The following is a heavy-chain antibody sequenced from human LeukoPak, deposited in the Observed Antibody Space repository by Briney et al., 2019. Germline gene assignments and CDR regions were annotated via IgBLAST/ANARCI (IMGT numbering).Heavy chain of an antibody. CDR1: GFTFSSAW. J-gene: IGHJ4*02. CDR2: ISSSSTYI. V-gene: IGHV3-21*01. D-gene: IGHD3-3*01. Sequence: PGGSLRLSCAASGFTFSSAWMSWVRQAPGKGLEWVSSISSSSTYIYYADSVKGRFTISRDNAKNSLYLQMNNLRAEDTAVYYCAREIFWSGYFSNLHFDYWGQGTLVTVSS. CDR3: AREIFWSGYFSNLHFDY.